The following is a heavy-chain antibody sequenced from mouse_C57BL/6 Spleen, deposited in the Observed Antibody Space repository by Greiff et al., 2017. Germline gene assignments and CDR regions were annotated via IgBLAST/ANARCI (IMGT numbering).Heavy chain of an antibody. D-gene: IGHD4-1*01. CDR3: AREYWDGYAMDY. Sequence: QVQLQQPGAELVKPGASVKLSCKASGYTFTSYWMHWVKQRPGQGLEWIGMIHPNSGSTNYNAKFKSKATLTVDKSSSTAYMQLSSLTSDDSAVYYCAREYWDGYAMDYWGKGTSVTVSS. V-gene: IGHV1-64*01. CDR2: IHPNSGST. CDR1: GYTFTSYW. J-gene: IGHJ4*01.